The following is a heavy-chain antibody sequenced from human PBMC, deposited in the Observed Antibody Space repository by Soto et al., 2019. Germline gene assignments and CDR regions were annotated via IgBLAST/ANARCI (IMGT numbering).Heavy chain of an antibody. CDR3: ARGWRCHYFDY. Sequence: QVHLVESGEDVVQPGKSLRLSCAASGFTFSAFGMHWVRQAPGKGLEWVAGIHVAMIYNYADSAKGRFTISRDNTKNTVHLQMDSLSAEDTAVDFCARGWRCHYFDYWGQGTLVTVSA. V-gene: IGHV3-30*19. CDR2: IHVAMIY. CDR1: GFTFSAFG. J-gene: IGHJ4*02. D-gene: IGHD2-8*02.